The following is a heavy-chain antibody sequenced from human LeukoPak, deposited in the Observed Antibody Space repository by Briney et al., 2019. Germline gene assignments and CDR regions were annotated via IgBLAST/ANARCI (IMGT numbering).Heavy chain of an antibody. D-gene: IGHD5-12*01. J-gene: IGHJ4*02. Sequence: ASVTVSCKASGFTFTNYAISWVRQAPGQGLEWLAWISVDNGNTNYIRNLQGRVTLTTDTSTSTAYMELRNLRSDDTAVYYCARDSWARAYDIDHGGQGTLVTVS. V-gene: IGHV1-18*01. CDR2: ISVDNGNT. CDR3: ARDSWARAYDIDH. CDR1: GFTFTNYA.